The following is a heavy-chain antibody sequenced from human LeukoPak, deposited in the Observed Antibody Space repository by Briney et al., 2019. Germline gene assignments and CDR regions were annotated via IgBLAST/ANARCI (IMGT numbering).Heavy chain of an antibody. CDR2: ISWNSGSI. Sequence: GRSLRLSCAASGFTFDDYAMHWVRQAPGKGLEWVSGISWNSGSIGYADSVKGRFTISRDNAKNSLYLQMNSLRAEDTAVYYCARDRGSSCHDYWGQGTLVTVSS. D-gene: IGHD2-15*01. V-gene: IGHV3-9*01. CDR1: GFTFDDYA. J-gene: IGHJ4*02. CDR3: ARDRGSSCHDY.